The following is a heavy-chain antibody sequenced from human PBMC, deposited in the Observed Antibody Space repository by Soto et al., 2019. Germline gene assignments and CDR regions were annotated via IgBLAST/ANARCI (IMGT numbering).Heavy chain of an antibody. D-gene: IGHD1-7*01. V-gene: IGHV3-23*01. CDR2: ITASGGTT. J-gene: IGHJ3*02. CDR3: AKCMQVNWNYDAFHM. CDR1: GFTFSSYS. Sequence: EVQLLESWGGLVQPGGSLRLSCAASGFTFSSYSMSWVRQAPGKGLEWVSHITASGGTTYYADSVKGRFTISRDSSRNTLYLQMNSLRAEDTALYFCAKCMQVNWNYDAFHMWGQGKMVTVSS.